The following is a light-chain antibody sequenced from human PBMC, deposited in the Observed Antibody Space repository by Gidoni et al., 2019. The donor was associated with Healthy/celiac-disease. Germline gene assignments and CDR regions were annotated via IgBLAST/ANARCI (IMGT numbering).Light chain of an antibody. CDR2: AAS. V-gene: IGKV1-39*01. CDR1: QSLSSY. Sequence: DIQLTQSPSSLSASVGDRVTLTCRASQSLSSYLDWYQQKPGKAPKLLIYAASTLESGVPPRFSGSGSGTEFTLTISSLQSEDFATYYCQQYNSTPRTFGQGTKVEIK. J-gene: IGKJ1*01. CDR3: QQYNSTPRT.